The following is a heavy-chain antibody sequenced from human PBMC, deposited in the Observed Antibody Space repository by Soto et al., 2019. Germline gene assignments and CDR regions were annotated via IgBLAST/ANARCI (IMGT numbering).Heavy chain of an antibody. V-gene: IGHV6-1*01. Sequence: QVQLQQSGPGLVKPSQTLSLTCAISGDSVSSNSAAWNWIRQSPSRGLEWLGRTYYRSKWYNDYPVSLKSRVTLPPNIPKNPFPLHLNSVTPEDTAVYYCARGRGPSSSPPHFHHWGQGTLVIVSS. D-gene: IGHD6-6*01. J-gene: IGHJ1*01. CDR2: TYYRSKWYN. CDR1: GDSVSSNSAA. CDR3: ARGRGPSSSPPHFHH.